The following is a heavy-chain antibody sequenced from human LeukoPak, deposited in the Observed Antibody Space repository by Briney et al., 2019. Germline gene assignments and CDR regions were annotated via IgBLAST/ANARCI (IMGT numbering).Heavy chain of an antibody. CDR3: ASVRFLEWLVNDY. V-gene: IGHV4-4*07. CDR2: THTSGST. CDR1: GGSISSYY. J-gene: IGHJ4*02. D-gene: IGHD3-3*01. Sequence: SETLSLTCTVSGGSISSYYWTWIRQPAGKGLEWIGRTHTSGSTNYNPSLKSRVTMSVDTSKNQFSLKLSSVTAADTAVYYCASVRFLEWLVNDYWGQGTLVTVSS.